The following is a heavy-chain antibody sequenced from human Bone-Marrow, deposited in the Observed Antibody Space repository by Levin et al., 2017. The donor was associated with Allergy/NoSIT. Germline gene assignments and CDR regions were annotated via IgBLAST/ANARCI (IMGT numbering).Heavy chain of an antibody. J-gene: IGHJ6*03. V-gene: IGHV3-48*01. D-gene: IGHD4-17*01. Sequence: GGSLRLSCAASGLIFSSYSMNWVRQAPGKGLEWVSYISTSSSIIYYADSVKGRFTISRDNAKNSLYLQMNSLRAEDTAVYYCARDKGSYGDYAREDYYYYMDVWGKGTTVTVSS. CDR2: ISTSSSII. CDR3: ARDKGSYGDYAREDYYYYMDV. CDR1: GLIFSSYS.